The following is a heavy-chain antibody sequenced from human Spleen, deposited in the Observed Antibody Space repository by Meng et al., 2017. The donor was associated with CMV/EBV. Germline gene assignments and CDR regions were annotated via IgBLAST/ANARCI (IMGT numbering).Heavy chain of an antibody. CDR1: GFTFSDYS. CDR2: ISTSSNYI. CDR3: ARPSRRENSGDYPPKY. Sequence: GGSLRLSCAASGFTFSDYSMNWVRQAPGKGLDWVSSISTSSNYIEYGDSVKGRFTISRDNAKNSLYLQMHSLRAEDTAVYYCARPSRRENSGDYPPKYWGQGTLVTVSS. V-gene: IGHV3-21*01. J-gene: IGHJ4*02. D-gene: IGHD3-10*01.